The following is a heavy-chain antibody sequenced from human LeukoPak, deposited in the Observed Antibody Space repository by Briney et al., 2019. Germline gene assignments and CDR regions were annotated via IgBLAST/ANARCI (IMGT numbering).Heavy chain of an antibody. CDR2: ISYDGSNK. D-gene: IGHD3-10*01. CDR3: ARVRSITMVRGAIGL. Sequence: PGGSLRLSCAASGFTFSSYAMLWVRQAPGKGLEWVAVISYDGSNKYYADSVKGRFTISRDNSKNTLYLQMNSLRAEDTAVYYCARVRSITMVRGAIGLWGQGTLVTVSS. V-gene: IGHV3-30*04. CDR1: GFTFSSYA. J-gene: IGHJ4*02.